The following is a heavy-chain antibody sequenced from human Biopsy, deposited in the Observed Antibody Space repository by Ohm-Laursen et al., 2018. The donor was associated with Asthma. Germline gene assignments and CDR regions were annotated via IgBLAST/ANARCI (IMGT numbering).Heavy chain of an antibody. V-gene: IGHV1-18*01. Sequence: SETASCTTSGSTVNRAGITCARQPPGQVLGWIGLLSVYNGNTKVAQKLEDRVTMITDTSTSTAYMEMSSLRSDDTAVYFCARAVDYSHYYGIGVWGQGTTVTVS. CDR2: LSVYNGNT. CDR1: GSTVNRAG. J-gene: IGHJ6*02. CDR3: ARAVDYSHYYGIGV. D-gene: IGHD3-10*01.